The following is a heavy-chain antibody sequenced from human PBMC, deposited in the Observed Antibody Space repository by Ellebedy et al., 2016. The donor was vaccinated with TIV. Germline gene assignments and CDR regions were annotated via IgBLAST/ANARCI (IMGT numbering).Heavy chain of an antibody. CDR1: GCTFSSYA. CDR3: ARVPDDYYYHGMDV. Sequence: AASVKVSCKASGCTFSSYAISWVRQAPGQGLEWMGGIIPSFGTANYAQKFQGRVTITADESTSTAYMELSSLRSEDTAVYYCARVPDDYYYHGMDVWGQGTTVTVSS. J-gene: IGHJ6*02. V-gene: IGHV1-69*13. D-gene: IGHD1-1*01. CDR2: IIPSFGTA.